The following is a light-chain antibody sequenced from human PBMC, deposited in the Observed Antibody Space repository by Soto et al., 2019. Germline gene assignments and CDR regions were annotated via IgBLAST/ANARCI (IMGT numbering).Light chain of an antibody. CDR2: DVS. Sequence: QSALTQPASVSGSPGQSITIACTGTSSDVGGYNHVSWYQVHPGKAPRLVIYDVSIRPPAVSDRFSGSTSGNTASLTISGLQAEDDADYYCSSYTATRTVVFGGGTKLTVL. CDR1: SSDVGGYNH. V-gene: IGLV2-14*03. J-gene: IGLJ3*02. CDR3: SSYTATRTVV.